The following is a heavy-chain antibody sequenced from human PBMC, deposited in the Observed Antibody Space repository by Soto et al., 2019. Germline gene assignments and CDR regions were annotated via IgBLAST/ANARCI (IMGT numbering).Heavy chain of an antibody. CDR2: IIPISDTT. CDR1: GGTFSSYA. CDR3: ARSQGSSTSLELYYYYYYGMDV. J-gene: IGHJ6*02. D-gene: IGHD2-2*01. Sequence: QVQLVQSGAEVKKPGSSVKVSCKASGGTFSSYAISWVRQAPGQGLEWMGGIIPISDTTNYAQKFQGRVTITADECTSTAYMELSSLRSEDTAVYYCARSQGSSTSLELYYYYYYGMDVWGQGTTVTVSS. V-gene: IGHV1-69*01.